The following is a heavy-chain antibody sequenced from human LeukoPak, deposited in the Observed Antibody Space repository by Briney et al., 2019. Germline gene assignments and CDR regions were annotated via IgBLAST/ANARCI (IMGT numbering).Heavy chain of an antibody. CDR1: GDSISSYY. Sequence: SETLSLTCTVSGDSISSYYWGWIRQPPGKGLEWIGYIYYIGSTNYNPSLKSRVTISVDTSKNQFSLKLSSVTAADTAVYYCARDYAFDIWGQGTMVSVSS. V-gene: IGHV4-59*01. CDR3: ARDYAFDI. J-gene: IGHJ3*02. CDR2: IYYIGST.